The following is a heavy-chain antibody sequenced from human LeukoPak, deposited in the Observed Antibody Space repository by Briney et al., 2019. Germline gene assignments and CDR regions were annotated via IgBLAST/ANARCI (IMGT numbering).Heavy chain of an antibody. D-gene: IGHD1-26*01. CDR3: ARGHVGATLYSAAGGY. Sequence: SETLSLTCAVYGGSFSGYYWSWIRQPPGKGLEWIGEINHSGSTNYNPSLKSRVTISEDTSKDQFSLKLSSVTAADTAVYYCARGHVGATLYSAAGGYWGQGTLVTVSS. CDR1: GGSFSGYY. J-gene: IGHJ4*02. CDR2: INHSGST. V-gene: IGHV4-34*01.